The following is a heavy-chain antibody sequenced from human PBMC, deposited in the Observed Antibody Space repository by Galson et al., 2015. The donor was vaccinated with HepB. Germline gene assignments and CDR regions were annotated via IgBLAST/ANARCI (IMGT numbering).Heavy chain of an antibody. Sequence: SLRLSCAASGFSFSTYGMHWVRQAPGKGPEWVAFVRFDGSNKYYADSVKGRFTISRDNFKNTLYLQMNSLRVEDTALYYCVKGRSGYIGSAWDYWGQGTQVTVSS. J-gene: IGHJ4*02. V-gene: IGHV3-30*02. CDR1: GFSFSTYG. CDR2: VRFDGSNK. D-gene: IGHD5-12*01. CDR3: VKGRSGYIGSAWDY.